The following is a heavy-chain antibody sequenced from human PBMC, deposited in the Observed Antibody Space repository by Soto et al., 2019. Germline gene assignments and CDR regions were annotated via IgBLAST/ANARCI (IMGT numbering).Heavy chain of an antibody. CDR3: ARDKGSGSYSLDY. Sequence: QVQLVESGGGVVQPGRSLRLSCAASGFTFSSYAMHWVRQAPGNGLEWVAVISYDGSNKYYADSVKGRFTISRDNSKNTLYLQMNSLRAEDTAVYYCARDKGSGSYSLDYWGQGTLVTVSS. V-gene: IGHV3-30-3*01. CDR2: ISYDGSNK. D-gene: IGHD1-26*01. CDR1: GFTFSSYA. J-gene: IGHJ4*02.